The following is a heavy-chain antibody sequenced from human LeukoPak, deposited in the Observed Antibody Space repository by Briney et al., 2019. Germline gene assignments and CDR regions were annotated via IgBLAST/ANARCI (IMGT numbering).Heavy chain of an antibody. D-gene: IGHD2/OR15-2a*01. Sequence: GGSLRLSCAASGFTFSTYAMTWVRQAPGKRLEWVSAIRGDGATKFYADSVKGRFTVSRDNSKNTVYLQMNSLRAEDTAVYYCAKDQYRDYFRGADYWGQGTLVTVSS. CDR3: AKDQYRDYFRGADY. CDR1: GFTFSTYA. V-gene: IGHV3-23*01. CDR2: IRGDGATK. J-gene: IGHJ4*02.